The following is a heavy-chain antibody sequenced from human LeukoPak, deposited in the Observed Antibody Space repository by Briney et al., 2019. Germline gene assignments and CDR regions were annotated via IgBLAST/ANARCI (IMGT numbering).Heavy chain of an antibody. Sequence: SETLSLTCTVSGGSISSSSYYWSWIRQPPGKGLEWIGGINHSGSTNYNPSHKSRVTISVDTSKNQFSLKLSSVTAADTAVYYCARERRLRASPFDYWGQGTLVTVSS. V-gene: IGHV4-39*07. CDR2: INHSGST. CDR1: GGSISSSSYY. CDR3: ARERRLRASPFDY. J-gene: IGHJ4*02. D-gene: IGHD6-25*01.